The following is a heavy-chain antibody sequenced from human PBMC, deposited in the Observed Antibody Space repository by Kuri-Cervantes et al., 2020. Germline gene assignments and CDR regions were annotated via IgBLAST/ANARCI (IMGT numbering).Heavy chain of an antibody. D-gene: IGHD2-15*01. CDR3: ARCHGGSSYIFDY. CDR1: GFTFSFYW. J-gene: IGHJ4*02. Sequence: GESLKISCAASGFTFSFYWMTWVRQAPGKGLEWVANIKQDGSEKTYVDSVKGRLTISRDNAKSSLYLQMNSLRAEDSAVYYCARCHGGSSYIFDYWGQGTLVTVSS. V-gene: IGHV3-7*01. CDR2: IKQDGSEK.